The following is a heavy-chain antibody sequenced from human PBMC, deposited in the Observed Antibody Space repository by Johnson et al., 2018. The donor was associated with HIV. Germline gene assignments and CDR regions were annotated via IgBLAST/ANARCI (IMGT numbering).Heavy chain of an antibody. CDR2: ISGGST. V-gene: IGHV3-38-3*01. D-gene: IGHD6-19*01. J-gene: IGHJ3*02. CDR1: GFTVSSNY. CDR3: AKDIAVAGDAFDI. Sequence: VQLVESGGGLVKPGGSLRLSCAASGFTVSSNYMSWVRQAPGKGLEWVSSISGGSTYYADSRQGRFTISRDNSKNTLYLQMNSLRAEDTALYYCAKDIAVAGDAFDIWGQGTMVTVSS.